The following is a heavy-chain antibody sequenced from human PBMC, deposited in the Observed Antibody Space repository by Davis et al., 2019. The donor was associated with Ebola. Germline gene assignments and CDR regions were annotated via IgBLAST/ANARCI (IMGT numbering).Heavy chain of an antibody. CDR3: ARQESLYGYIDY. CDR1: GYSFNNYW. CDR2: IYAGDSDA. D-gene: IGHD2/OR15-2a*01. V-gene: IGHV5-51*01. J-gene: IGHJ4*02. Sequence: GESLKISCKGSGYSFNNYWIAWVRQMPGKGLEWMGIIYAGDSDARYSPSFEGQVTISVDRYLTTAYLQWSSLKASDSAIYYCARQESLYGYIDYWGQGTLVTVSS.